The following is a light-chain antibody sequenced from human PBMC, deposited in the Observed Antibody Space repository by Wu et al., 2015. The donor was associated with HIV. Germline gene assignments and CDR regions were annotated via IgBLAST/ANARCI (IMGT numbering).Light chain of an antibody. CDR1: QSVSGN. V-gene: IGKV3-15*01. CDR3: QHYNHWPLA. Sequence: EIVMTQSPASMSVSPGERATLSCRASQSVSGNLAWYQLKPGQAPRLLIYGATTRATGIPARLSGSGFGTEFTLTISSLQSVDLAVYYCQHYNHWPLAFGGGTKVEIK. CDR2: GAT. J-gene: IGKJ4*01.